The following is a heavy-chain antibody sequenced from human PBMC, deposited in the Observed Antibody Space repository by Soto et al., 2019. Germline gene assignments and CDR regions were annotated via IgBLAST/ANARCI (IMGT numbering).Heavy chain of an antibody. CDR3: AKDLISGVEMATTFDY. CDR1: GFTFSSYA. J-gene: IGHJ4*02. V-gene: IGHV3-23*01. D-gene: IGHD1-1*01. CDR2: ISGSGGST. Sequence: EVQLLESGGGLVQPGGSLRLSCAASGFTFSSYAMSWVRQAPGKGLEWVSAISGSGGSTYYADSVKGRFTISRDNSKNTRYLQMISLRAEDTAVYYCAKDLISGVEMATTFDYWGQGTLVTVSS.